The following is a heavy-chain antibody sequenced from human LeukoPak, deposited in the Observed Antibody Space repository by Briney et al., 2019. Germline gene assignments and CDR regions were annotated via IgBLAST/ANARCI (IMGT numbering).Heavy chain of an antibody. J-gene: IGHJ4*02. CDR3: ARERGYYYDNEG. Sequence: ASVKVSCKASGYTFTGYYMNWVRQAPGQGLEWMGWINPNNGNTRYAQKFQGRVTMTRDTSITTDYMELSRLTSDDTGVYSCARERGYYYDNEGWGQGTLVTVSS. CDR1: GYTFTGYY. D-gene: IGHD3-22*01. V-gene: IGHV1-2*02. CDR2: INPNNGNT.